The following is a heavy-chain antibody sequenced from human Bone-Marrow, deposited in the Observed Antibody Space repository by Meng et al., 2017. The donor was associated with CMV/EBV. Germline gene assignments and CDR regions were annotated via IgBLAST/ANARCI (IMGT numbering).Heavy chain of an antibody. J-gene: IGHJ5*02. CDR3: ARDTEYCSSTSCLNWFDP. V-gene: IGHV4-34*01. D-gene: IGHD2-2*01. CDR2: INHSGST. Sequence: SETLSLTCAVYGGSFSGYYWSWIRQPPGKGLEWIGEINHSGSTNYNPSLKSRVTTSVDTSKNQFSLKLSSVTAADTAVYYCARDTEYCSSTSCLNWFDPWGQGTLVTVSP. CDR1: GGSFSGYY.